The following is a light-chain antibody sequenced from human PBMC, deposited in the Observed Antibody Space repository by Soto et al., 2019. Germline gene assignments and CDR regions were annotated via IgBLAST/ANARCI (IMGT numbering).Light chain of an antibody. CDR2: DVS. V-gene: IGLV2-14*01. CDR1: SSDVGGYNY. J-gene: IGLJ1*01. CDR3: SSNTSRGTYV. Sequence: QSALTQPASVSGSPGQSITISCTGTSSDVGGYNYVSWYQQHPGKAPKLIIYDVSNRPSGVSNRFSGSKSGNTASLTISGLKAEDEADYYCSSNTSRGTYVFGTGTKPTV.